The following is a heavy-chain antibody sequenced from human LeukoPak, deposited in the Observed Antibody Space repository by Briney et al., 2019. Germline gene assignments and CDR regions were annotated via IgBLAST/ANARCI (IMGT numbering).Heavy chain of an antibody. CDR2: IYYSGST. D-gene: IGHD3-3*01. J-gene: IGHJ3*02. V-gene: IGHV4-39*01. Sequence: KSSETLSLTCTVSGGSISSSSYYWGWIRQPPGKGLEWIGSIYYSGSTYYNPSLKSRVTISVDTSKNQFSLKLSSVTAADTAVYYCASPAGYYDFWSGYSGAFDIWGQGTMVTVSS. CDR1: GGSISSSSYY. CDR3: ASPAGYYDFWSGYSGAFDI.